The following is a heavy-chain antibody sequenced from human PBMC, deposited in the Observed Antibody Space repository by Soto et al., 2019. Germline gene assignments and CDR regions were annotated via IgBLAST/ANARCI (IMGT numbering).Heavy chain of an antibody. CDR2: IDWDDDK. Sequence: SGPTLVNPTQTLTLTCTFSGFSLSTSGMCVSWIRQPPGKALEWLALIDWDDDKYYSTSLKTRLTISKDTSKNQVVLTMTNMDPVDTATYYCARIRLLPRLGYSSTQGGYYYYGMDVWGQGTTVTVSS. CDR3: ARIRLLPRLGYSSTQGGYYYYGMDV. D-gene: IGHD6-13*01. J-gene: IGHJ6*02. CDR1: GFSLSTSGMC. V-gene: IGHV2-70*01.